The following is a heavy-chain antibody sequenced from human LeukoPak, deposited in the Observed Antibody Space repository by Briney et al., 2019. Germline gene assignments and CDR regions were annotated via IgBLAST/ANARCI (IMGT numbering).Heavy chain of an antibody. CDR3: ARDSVSEGGAAAEFDP. CDR1: GFTFSSYW. D-gene: IGHD6-13*01. V-gene: IGHV3-7*03. Sequence: GGSLRLSCAASGFTFSSYWMSWVRHAPGKGREWVANIKQDGSEKYYVDSVKGRFTITRDNAKNSLYLQMNSLRAEDTAVYYCARDSVSEGGAAAEFDPWGQGTLVTVSS. CDR2: IKQDGSEK. J-gene: IGHJ5*02.